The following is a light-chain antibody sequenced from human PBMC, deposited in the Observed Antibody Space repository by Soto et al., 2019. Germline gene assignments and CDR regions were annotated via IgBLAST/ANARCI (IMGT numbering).Light chain of an antibody. Sequence: QSALTQPASVSGSPGQSITISCTGSSSDVGKYVLVSWYQQYPGKAPKVIIYEDTKRPSGVSNRFSASKSGNTASLTISGLQAEDEADYYCCSYAGLSTWVFGGGTKVTVL. CDR2: EDT. V-gene: IGLV2-23*01. CDR1: SSDVGKYVL. J-gene: IGLJ3*02. CDR3: CSYAGLSTWV.